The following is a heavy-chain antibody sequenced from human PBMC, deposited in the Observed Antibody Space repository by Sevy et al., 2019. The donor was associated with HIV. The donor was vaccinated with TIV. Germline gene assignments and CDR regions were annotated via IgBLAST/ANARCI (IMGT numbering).Heavy chain of an antibody. CDR3: ARGAGLLLRTSKFDY. J-gene: IGHJ4*02. CDR2: MNPNSANT. CDR1: GYTFTSYD. V-gene: IGHV1-8*01. D-gene: IGHD3-22*01. Sequence: ASVKFSCKASGYTFTSYDINWVRQATGQGLEWMGWMNPNSANTGYAQKFQGRVTMTRNTSISTAYMELSSLRSEDTAVYYCARGAGLLLRTSKFDYWGQGTLVTVSS.